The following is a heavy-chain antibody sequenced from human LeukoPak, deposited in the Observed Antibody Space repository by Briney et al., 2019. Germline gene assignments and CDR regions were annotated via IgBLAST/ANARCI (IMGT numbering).Heavy chain of an antibody. CDR3: ARDAGLDCSSTSCSEGYYYYYYIDV. Sequence: SSVKVSCKASGGTFSSYAISWVRQAPGQGLEWMGGIIPIFGTANYAQKFQGRVTITTDESTSTAYMELSSLRSEDTAVYYCARDAGLDCSSTSCSEGYYYYYYIDVWGKGTTVTVSS. CDR1: GGTFSSYA. V-gene: IGHV1-69*05. D-gene: IGHD2-2*01. CDR2: IIPIFGTA. J-gene: IGHJ6*03.